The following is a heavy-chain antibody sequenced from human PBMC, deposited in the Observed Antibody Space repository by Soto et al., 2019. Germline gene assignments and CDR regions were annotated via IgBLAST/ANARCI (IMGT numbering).Heavy chain of an antibody. D-gene: IGHD6-19*01. Sequence: GGSLRLSCAASGFTFSSYAMSWVRQAPGKGLEWVSAISGSGGSTYYADSVKGRFTITRDNSKNTLYLQMNSLGAEDTAVYYCAKSWTGSGGGEAFDIWGQGTMVTVSS. CDR1: GFTFSSYA. V-gene: IGHV3-23*01. CDR3: AKSWTGSGGGEAFDI. CDR2: ISGSGGST. J-gene: IGHJ3*02.